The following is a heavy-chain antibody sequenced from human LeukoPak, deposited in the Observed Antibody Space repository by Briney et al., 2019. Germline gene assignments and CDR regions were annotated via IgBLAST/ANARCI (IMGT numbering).Heavy chain of an antibody. CDR2: IYYSRST. CDR1: GGSISSYY. CDR3: ASWGPGGYAWFDP. D-gene: IGHD2-15*01. Sequence: PSETLSLTCTVSGGSISSYYWSWIRQPPGKGLEWIGYIYYSRSTNYNPSLKSRVTISVDTSKNQFSLKLSSVTAADTAVYYCASWGPGGYAWFDPWGQGTLVTVSS. V-gene: IGHV4-59*08. J-gene: IGHJ5*02.